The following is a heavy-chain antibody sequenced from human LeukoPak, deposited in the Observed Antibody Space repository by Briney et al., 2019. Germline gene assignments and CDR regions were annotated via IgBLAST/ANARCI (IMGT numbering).Heavy chain of an antibody. J-gene: IGHJ6*03. CDR3: ARDCLYCSSTSASPYYYMDV. CDR2: ISSSSSYI. V-gene: IGHV3-21*01. Sequence: GGSLRLSCAASGFTFSSYSMNWVRQAPGKGLEWVSSISSSSSYIYYADSVKGRFTISRDNAKNSLYLQMNSLRAEDTAVYYCARDCLYCSSTSASPYYYMDVWGKGTTVTVSS. D-gene: IGHD2-2*01. CDR1: GFTFSSYS.